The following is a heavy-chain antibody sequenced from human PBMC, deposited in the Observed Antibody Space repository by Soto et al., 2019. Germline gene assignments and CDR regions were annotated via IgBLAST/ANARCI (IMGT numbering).Heavy chain of an antibody. J-gene: IGHJ4*02. D-gene: IGHD6-6*01. Sequence: WSLRLSCAASGFTFSSYAMHWVRQAPGKGLEWVAVISYDGSNKYYADSVKGRFTISRDNSKNTLYLQMNSLRAEDTAVYYCARDLSSSSSCADYWGQGTLVTVSS. CDR3: ARDLSSSSSCADY. CDR1: GFTFSSYA. CDR2: ISYDGSNK. V-gene: IGHV3-30-3*01.